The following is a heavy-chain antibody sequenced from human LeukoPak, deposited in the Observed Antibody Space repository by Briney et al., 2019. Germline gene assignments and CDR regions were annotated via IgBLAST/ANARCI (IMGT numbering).Heavy chain of an antibody. Sequence: GSLRLSCEASGFTFSSHWMSWVRQAPGKGLEWVANMKHDGSEKHYVDSVKGRFTISRDNSKNSLYLQMNSLRVEDTAVYYCARGPFDYWGQGTLVTVSS. J-gene: IGHJ4*02. CDR2: MKHDGSEK. V-gene: IGHV3-7*03. CDR1: GFTFSSHW. CDR3: ARGPFDY.